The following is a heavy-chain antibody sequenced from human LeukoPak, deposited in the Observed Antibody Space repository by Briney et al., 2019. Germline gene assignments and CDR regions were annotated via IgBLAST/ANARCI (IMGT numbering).Heavy chain of an antibody. Sequence: ASVKVSCKASGYTFTSYYMHWVRQAPGQGLEWMGWINPNSGGTNYAQKFQGRVTMTRDTSISTAYMELSRLRSDDTAVYYCARGGIAVAGPYYYGMDVWGQGTTVTVSS. V-gene: IGHV1-2*02. CDR1: GYTFTSYY. CDR3: ARGGIAVAGPYYYGMDV. D-gene: IGHD6-19*01. J-gene: IGHJ6*02. CDR2: INPNSGGT.